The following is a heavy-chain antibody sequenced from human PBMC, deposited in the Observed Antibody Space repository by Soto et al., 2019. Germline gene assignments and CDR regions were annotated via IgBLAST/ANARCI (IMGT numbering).Heavy chain of an antibody. CDR1: GYTFTSYA. CDR2: INAGNGNT. V-gene: IGHV1-3*01. Sequence: ASVKVSCKASGYTFTSYAMHWVRQAPGQRLEWMGWINAGNGNTKYSQKFQGRVTITGDTSASTAYMELSSLRSEDTAVYYCARDYDFWSGEYYYNYMDVWGKGTTVTVSS. J-gene: IGHJ6*03. D-gene: IGHD3-3*01. CDR3: ARDYDFWSGEYYYNYMDV.